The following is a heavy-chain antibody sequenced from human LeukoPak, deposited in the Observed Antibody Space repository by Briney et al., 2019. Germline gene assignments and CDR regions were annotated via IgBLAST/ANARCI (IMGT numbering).Heavy chain of an antibody. J-gene: IGHJ4*02. V-gene: IGHV4-59*01. D-gene: IGHD6-13*01. CDR3: ARGNWYGEYYFDY. CDR1: GGSISSYY. CDR2: IHNSGST. Sequence: SETLSLTCTVSGGSISSYYWNWIRQPPGKGLEWIGYIHNSGSTNYNTSLKSRVTMSVATSKDQFSLKQSSVTAADTAVYYCARGNWYGEYYFDYWGQGSLVTVSS.